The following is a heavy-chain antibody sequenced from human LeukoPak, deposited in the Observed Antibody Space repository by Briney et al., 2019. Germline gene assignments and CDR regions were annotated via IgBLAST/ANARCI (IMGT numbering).Heavy chain of an antibody. CDR1: GGSISRIGYY. J-gene: IGHJ4*02. D-gene: IGHD5-18*01. Sequence: SETLSLTCTVSGGSISRIGYYCGWIRQPPGKGLELIGSVYYSRSTYYNPSLKSRVTISVDTSKNQFSLKLSSVTAADTAVYYCARHKRYSYGYFDYWGQGTLVTVSS. CDR3: ARHKRYSYGYFDY. V-gene: IGHV4-39*01. CDR2: VYYSRST.